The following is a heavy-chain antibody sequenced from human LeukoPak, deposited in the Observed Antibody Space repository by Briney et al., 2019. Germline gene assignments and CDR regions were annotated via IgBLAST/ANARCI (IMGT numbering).Heavy chain of an antibody. CDR3: ARAYCSSARCSYYFDS. Sequence: GGSLRLSCAASGFTFDSYGMNWVRQAPGKGLEWISSISSSSTYIYYADSVKGRFTISRDNAKNSLYLQMNSLRAEDTAVYYCARAYCSSARCSYYFDSWGQGTLVTVSS. CDR2: ISSSSTYI. D-gene: IGHD2-2*01. V-gene: IGHV3-21*01. CDR1: GFTFDSYG. J-gene: IGHJ4*02.